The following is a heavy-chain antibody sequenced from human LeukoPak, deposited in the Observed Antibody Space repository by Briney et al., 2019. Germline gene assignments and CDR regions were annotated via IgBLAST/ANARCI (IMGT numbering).Heavy chain of an antibody. Sequence: GGSLRLSCAASGFTFSDHYMNSVRQAPGKGLEWLARSRDKAKSYSTEHAASVKGRFTISRDNSKNSLYLQMNSLKTEDTAVYYCARRSNTYYTFDYWGQGTLVTVSS. J-gene: IGHJ4*02. CDR2: SRDKAKSYST. CDR3: ARRSNTYYTFDY. CDR1: GFTFSDHY. D-gene: IGHD2-2*01. V-gene: IGHV3-72*01.